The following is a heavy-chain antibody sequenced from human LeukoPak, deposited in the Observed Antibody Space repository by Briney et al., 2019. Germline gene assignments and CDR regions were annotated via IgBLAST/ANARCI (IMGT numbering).Heavy chain of an antibody. D-gene: IGHD3-3*02. J-gene: IGHJ4*02. V-gene: IGHV3-74*01. CDR1: GFTFSSYW. Sequence: GGSLKLSCAASGFTFSSYWMHWVRQAPGKGLVWVSRINSDGSSTSYADSVKGRFTISRDNAKNTLSLQMNSLRAEDTAVYYCARDGILGSHDYWGQGTLVTVSS. CDR3: ARDGILGSHDY. CDR2: INSDGSST.